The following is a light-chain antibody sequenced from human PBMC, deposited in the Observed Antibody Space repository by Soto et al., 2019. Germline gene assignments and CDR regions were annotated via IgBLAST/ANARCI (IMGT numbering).Light chain of an antibody. CDR3: QQYTWPLYT. CDR1: QSVSSGY. V-gene: IGKV3-20*01. Sequence: EIVLTQSPGTLSLSPGERATLSCRASQSVSSGYFAWYQQKPGQAPRLLMYGASSRATGIPDRFSGSGSGTDFSLSVSRVEPEDFAVYYCQQYTWPLYTFGQGTKLEIK. J-gene: IGKJ2*01. CDR2: GAS.